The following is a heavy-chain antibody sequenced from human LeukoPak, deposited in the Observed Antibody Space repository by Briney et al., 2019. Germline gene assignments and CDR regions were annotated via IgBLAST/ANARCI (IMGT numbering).Heavy chain of an antibody. CDR3: ARATHPTYYDSSGYYQDY. Sequence: GGSLRLSCAVSGFTFSSYWMHWVRQAPGKGLVWVSRISRDGSGTSYADSVKGRFTISRDNAKNTLYLQMNSLRAEDTAVYYCARATHPTYYDSSGYYQDYWGQGTLVTVSS. CDR2: ISRDGSGT. J-gene: IGHJ4*02. CDR1: GFTFSSYW. V-gene: IGHV3-74*01. D-gene: IGHD3-22*01.